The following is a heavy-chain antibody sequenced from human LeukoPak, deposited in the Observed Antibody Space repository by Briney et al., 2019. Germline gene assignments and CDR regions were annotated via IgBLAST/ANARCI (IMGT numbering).Heavy chain of an antibody. CDR3: ARSDGTAPAYYFDY. CDR1: GYTFTRYY. Sequence: ASVKVSCKASGYTFTRYYIHWVRQAPGQGLEWMGMVNPSDGATTYAQRFQGRVTMTRDMSTSTVYMELSSLRSEDTAVYYCARSDGTAPAYYFDYWGQGTLVTVSS. D-gene: IGHD1-7*01. V-gene: IGHV1-46*01. CDR2: VNPSDGAT. J-gene: IGHJ4*02.